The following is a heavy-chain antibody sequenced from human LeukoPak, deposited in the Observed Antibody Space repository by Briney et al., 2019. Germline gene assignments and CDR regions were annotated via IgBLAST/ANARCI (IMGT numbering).Heavy chain of an antibody. CDR2: ISSSGSTT. CDR1: GFTFSSYE. CDR3: ARDSSSWYDAFGM. V-gene: IGHV3-48*03. J-gene: IGHJ3*02. D-gene: IGHD6-13*01. Sequence: GGSLRLSCAASGFTFSSYEMNWVRQAPGKGLEWVSYISSSGSTTYYADSVKGRFTISRDNAKNSLYLQMNSLRAEDTAVYYCARDSSSWYDAFGMWGQGTMVTVSS.